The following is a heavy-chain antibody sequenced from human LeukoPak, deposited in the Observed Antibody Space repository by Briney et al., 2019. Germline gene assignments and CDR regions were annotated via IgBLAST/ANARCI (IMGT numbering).Heavy chain of an antibody. CDR3: ASSSGYYYYDY. D-gene: IGHD3-22*01. J-gene: IGHJ4*02. Sequence: TLSLTCAVSGGSISSGGYSWSWIRQPPGKGLEWIGYIYHSGSTYYNPSLKSRVTISVDRSKNQFSLKLSSVTAADTAVYYCASSSGYYYYDYWGQGTLVTVSS. CDR1: GGSISSGGYS. V-gene: IGHV4-30-2*01. CDR2: IYHSGST.